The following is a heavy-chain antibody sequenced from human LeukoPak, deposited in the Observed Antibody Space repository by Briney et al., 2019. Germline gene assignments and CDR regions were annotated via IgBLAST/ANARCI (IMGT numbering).Heavy chain of an antibody. J-gene: IGHJ3*02. CDR3: ARIRGAFYGDSPWAFDI. CDR1: GSSLRTSGMC. D-gene: IGHD4-17*01. V-gene: IGHV2-70*11. CDR2: IDWDDDK. Sequence: ESGPTLVNPTPTLTLTCTFSGSSLRTSGMCVSWIRQPPGEALEWLARIDWDDDKYYSTSLKTRLTISKDTSKNQVVLTMTNMDPVDTATYYCARIRGAFYGDSPWAFDIWGQGTMVTVSS.